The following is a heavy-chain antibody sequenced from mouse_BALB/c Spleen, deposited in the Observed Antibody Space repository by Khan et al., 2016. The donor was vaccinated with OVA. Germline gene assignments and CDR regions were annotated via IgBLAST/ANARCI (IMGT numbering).Heavy chain of an antibody. D-gene: IGHD1-2*01. CDR1: GYSITSGYG. Sequence: EVQLQESGPGLVKPSQSLSLTCTVTGYSITSGYGWNWIRQFPGNKLDWMGYVSYSGSTNYNPSLKSRISITRDTSKNQFFLQLNSVTTEDTATYYCARTARIKYWGQGTTLTVSS. V-gene: IGHV3-2*02. CDR2: VSYSGST. J-gene: IGHJ2*01. CDR3: ARTARIKY.